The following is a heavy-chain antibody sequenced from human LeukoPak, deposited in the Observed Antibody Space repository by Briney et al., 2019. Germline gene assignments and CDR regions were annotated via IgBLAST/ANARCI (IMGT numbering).Heavy chain of an antibody. CDR3: ARRNFWSGYPYLNWFDP. CDR2: INPNSGGT. J-gene: IGHJ5*02. V-gene: IGHV1-2*02. CDR1: GYTFTSYA. D-gene: IGHD3-3*01. Sequence: VASVKVSCKASGYTFTSYAMHWVRQAPGQRLEWMGWINPNSGGTNYAQKFQGRVTMTRDTSISTAYMELSRLRSDDTAVYYCARRNFWSGYPYLNWFDPWGQGTLVTVSS.